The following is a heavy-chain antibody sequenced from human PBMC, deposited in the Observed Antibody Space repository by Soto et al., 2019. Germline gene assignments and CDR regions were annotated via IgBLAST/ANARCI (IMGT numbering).Heavy chain of an antibody. D-gene: IGHD2-2*01. J-gene: IGHJ3*02. CDR1: GFTFGDSY. V-gene: IGHV3-11*06. CDR3: ARDYGDIVVVPAAHGKPDFGVATTDAFDI. Sequence: GGSLRLSCAGSGFTFGDSYMSWIRQAPGKGLEWLSYMSPGSRYPAYADSVKGRFTISRDNAKNSLYLQMNSLRAEDTAVYYCARDYGDIVVVPAAHGKPDFGVATTDAFDIWGQGTMVTVSS. CDR2: MSPGSRYP.